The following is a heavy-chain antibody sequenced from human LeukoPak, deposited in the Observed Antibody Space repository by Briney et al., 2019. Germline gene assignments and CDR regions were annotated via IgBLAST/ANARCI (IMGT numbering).Heavy chain of an antibody. J-gene: IGHJ6*03. V-gene: IGHV3-48*01. Sequence: GGSLRLSCAASGFTFSSYEMNWVRQAPGKGLEWVSYISSSSSTIYYADSVKGRFTISRDNAKNSLYLQMNSLRAEDTAVYYCATPDGYYDSSGYYSNYYYMDVWGKGTTVTVSS. CDR3: ATPDGYYDSSGYYSNYYYMDV. D-gene: IGHD3-22*01. CDR2: ISSSSSTI. CDR1: GFTFSSYE.